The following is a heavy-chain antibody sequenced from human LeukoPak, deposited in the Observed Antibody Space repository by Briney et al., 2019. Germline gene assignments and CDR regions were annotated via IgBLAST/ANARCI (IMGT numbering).Heavy chain of an antibody. Sequence: PGGSLRLSCAASGFTFSSYEMNWVRQAPGKGLEWVSYISSSGSTIYYADSVKGRFTISRDNAKNSLYLQMNSLRAEDTAVYYCARDRRGIVVVGKRWDCFDYWGQGTLVTVSS. D-gene: IGHD2-15*01. CDR2: ISSSGSTI. CDR3: ARDRRGIVVVGKRWDCFDY. V-gene: IGHV3-48*03. J-gene: IGHJ4*02. CDR1: GFTFSSYE.